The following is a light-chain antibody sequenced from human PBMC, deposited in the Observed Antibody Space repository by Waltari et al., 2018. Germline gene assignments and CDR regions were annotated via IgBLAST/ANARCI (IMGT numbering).Light chain of an antibody. J-gene: IGLJ1*01. CDR3: SSFTKNSLYV. CDR2: YVS. Sequence: QSALTQPASVSGSPGQSITISCTGTSNDVGGYNFVSWYQQHPGKATQLIIYYVSDRPSGVSTRFSGSKSDNTASLTISGLQAEDEADYYCSSFTKNSLYVFGTGTKVTVL. V-gene: IGLV2-14*03. CDR1: SNDVGGYNF.